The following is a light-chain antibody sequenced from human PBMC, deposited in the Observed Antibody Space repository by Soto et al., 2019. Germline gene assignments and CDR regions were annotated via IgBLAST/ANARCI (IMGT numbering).Light chain of an antibody. CDR2: GAS. CDR1: QSVSSN. J-gene: IGKJ3*01. V-gene: IGKV3-15*01. CDR3: QQYNNWPASFT. Sequence: EIVMTQSPATLSVSPGERAALSCRASQSVSSNLAWYQQKPGQAPRLLTYGASTRATGVPARFSGSGSGTEFTLTISSLQSEDFAVYYCQQYNNWPASFTFGPGTKVDI.